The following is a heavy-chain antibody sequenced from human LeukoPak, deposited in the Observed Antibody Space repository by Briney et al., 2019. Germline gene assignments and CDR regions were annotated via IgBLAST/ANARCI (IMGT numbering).Heavy chain of an antibody. D-gene: IGHD3-10*01. CDR3: ARDFGHLYYYGSGSPVDWFDP. CDR2: ISAYNGNT. V-gene: IGHV1-18*01. Sequence: PGGSLRLSCAASGFTFTSYGISWVRQAPGQGLEWMGWISAYNGNTNYAQKLQGRVTMTTDTSTSTAYMELRSLRSDDTAVYYCARDFGHLYYYGSGSPVDWFDPWGQGTLVTVSS. CDR1: GFTFTSYG. J-gene: IGHJ5*02.